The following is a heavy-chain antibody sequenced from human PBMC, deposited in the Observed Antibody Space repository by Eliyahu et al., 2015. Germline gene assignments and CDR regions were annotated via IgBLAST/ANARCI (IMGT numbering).Heavy chain of an antibody. CDR1: XFXFSSYW. V-gene: IGHV3-7*03. CDR2: IKQDGSEK. J-gene: IGHJ6*03. CDR3: AFSVKRGYYYYMDV. Sequence: EVQLVESGGGLVQPGGSXRXSCAASXFXFSSYWMSWVRPAPGKGVEWVANIKQDGSEKYXVDSVKGRFTISRDNAKKSLYLQMNSLRAEDTAVYYCAFSVKRGYYYYMDVWGKGTTVTVSS. D-gene: IGHD4-17*01.